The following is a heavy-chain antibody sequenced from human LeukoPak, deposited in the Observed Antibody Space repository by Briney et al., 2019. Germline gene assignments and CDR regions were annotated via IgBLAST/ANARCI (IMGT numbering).Heavy chain of an antibody. V-gene: IGHV3-74*01. CDR1: GFTFSSYW. CDR2: SNSDGSST. J-gene: IGHJ4*02. Sequence: GGSRRLSCAASGFTFSSYWMRWGRQAPGKGLVWVSRSNSDGSSTSYADSVKGRFTISRDNAKNTLYLQVHSLRAEHTAVYYCARDNYDFWSGYYIDYWPQGTLVTVSS. D-gene: IGHD3-3*01. CDR3: ARDNYDFWSGYYIDY.